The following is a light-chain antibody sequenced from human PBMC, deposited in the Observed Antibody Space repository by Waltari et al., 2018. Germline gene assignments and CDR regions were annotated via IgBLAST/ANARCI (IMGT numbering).Light chain of an antibody. CDR3: QQRSNWPYT. J-gene: IGKJ2*01. V-gene: IGKV3-11*01. CDR1: QTVRSY. CDR2: DAS. Sequence: ATLSGRASQTVRSYLAWYQQKPGQAPRLLIFDASSRAPGIPAKFSGSGSGTDFTLTVSNLEPEDFAVYYCQQRSNWPYTFGQGTRVEIK.